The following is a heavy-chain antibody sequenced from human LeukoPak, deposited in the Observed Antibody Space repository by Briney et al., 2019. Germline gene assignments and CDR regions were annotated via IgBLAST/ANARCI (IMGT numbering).Heavy chain of an antibody. D-gene: IGHD1-1*01. V-gene: IGHV3-74*01. CDR3: VRGAGPGTPFD. Sequence: GGSLRLSCAASGFTFSLSWMHWVRQAPGKGLEWVSSINYDARSRTYADSVKGRLTISRDNAENTLFLQMNSLRVEDTAIYSCVRGAGPGTPFDWGQRILVTVSS. CDR1: GFTFSLSW. CDR2: INYDARSR. J-gene: IGHJ1*01.